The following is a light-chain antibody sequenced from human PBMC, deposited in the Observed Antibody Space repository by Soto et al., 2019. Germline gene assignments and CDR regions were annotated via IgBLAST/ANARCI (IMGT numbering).Light chain of an antibody. CDR2: GAS. J-gene: IGKJ1*01. V-gene: IGKV3-15*01. CDR1: QTVSIN. Sequence: ELVITQSPPSLSVSPGDRATLSCTTGQTVSINLAGYQQKPGQGPTLLIYGASTRATGIPARFSGSGSWTEFTLTINSLQPEDFAIYYCQQYTNWPPWTFGQGTKVDIK. CDR3: QQYTNWPPWT.